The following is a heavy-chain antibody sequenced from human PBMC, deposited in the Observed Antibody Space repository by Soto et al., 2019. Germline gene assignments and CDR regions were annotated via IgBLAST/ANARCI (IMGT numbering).Heavy chain of an antibody. J-gene: IGHJ4*02. V-gene: IGHV1-24*01. D-gene: IGHD1-26*01. Sequence: AAAKVSCKDPKQTLTDSSIDWLRPAPGKGLEWMGRSAPEEGEPIYPQKFQGRVSMTEDPSTDTAYMELTSLRFEDTAVDGCAADRKIVGTIGAFDFCGQGTQVTVS. CDR2: SAPEEGEP. CDR1: KQTLTDSS. CDR3: AADRKIVGTIGAFDF.